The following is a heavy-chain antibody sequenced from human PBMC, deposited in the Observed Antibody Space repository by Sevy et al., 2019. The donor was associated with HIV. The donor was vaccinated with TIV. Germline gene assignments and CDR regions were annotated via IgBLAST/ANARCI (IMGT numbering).Heavy chain of an antibody. CDR3: SKRSGYYDSSGYLGRYFDY. J-gene: IGHJ4*02. Sequence: GGSLRLSCAASGFTFSSYAMSWVRQAPGKGLEWVSAISVSGGSTYYADSVKGRFTISRDNSKNTLYLQMNSLRAEDTAVYYCSKRSGYYDSSGYLGRYFDYWGQGTLVTVSS. CDR2: ISVSGGST. V-gene: IGHV3-23*01. CDR1: GFTFSSYA. D-gene: IGHD3-22*01.